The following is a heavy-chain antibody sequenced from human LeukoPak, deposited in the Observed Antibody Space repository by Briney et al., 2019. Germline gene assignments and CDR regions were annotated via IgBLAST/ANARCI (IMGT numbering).Heavy chain of an antibody. Sequence: GRSLRLSCAASEFTFSTYGMHWVRQAPGKGLEWVAVISYDGSYKFYADSVKGRFTISRDNSKNTLYLQMNSLRAEDTAVYYCARDRPLSAGGVIYFSYYGMDVWGQGTTVTVFS. J-gene: IGHJ6*02. D-gene: IGHD3-10*01. V-gene: IGHV3-30*03. CDR3: ARDRPLSAGGVIYFSYYGMDV. CDR1: EFTFSTYG. CDR2: ISYDGSYK.